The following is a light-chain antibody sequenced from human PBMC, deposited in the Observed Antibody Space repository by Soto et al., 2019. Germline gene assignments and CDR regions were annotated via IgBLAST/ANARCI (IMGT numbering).Light chain of an antibody. CDR3: QQYGSSPLT. CDR2: GAS. CDR1: QSVSSS. J-gene: IGKJ4*01. Sequence: EIVLTQSPANLSLSPGERATLSCRASQSVSSSLAWYQQKPGQAPRLLISGASSRATGFPDRFSGSGSGTDFTLTISRLEPEDFAVYYCQQYGSSPLTFGGGTKVDI. V-gene: IGKV3-20*01.